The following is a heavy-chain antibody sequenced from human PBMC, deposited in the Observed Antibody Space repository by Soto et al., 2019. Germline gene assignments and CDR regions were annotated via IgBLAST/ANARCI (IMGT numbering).Heavy chain of an antibody. D-gene: IGHD3-22*01. CDR1: GGTFSSYA. V-gene: IGHV1-69*13. Sequence: GASVKVSCKASGGTFSSYAISWVLQAPGQGLEWMGGIIPIFGTANYAQKFQGRVTITADESTSTAYMELSSLRSEDTAVYYCAREDSVAFDYWGQGTLVTVSS. CDR2: IIPIFGTA. J-gene: IGHJ4*02. CDR3: AREDSVAFDY.